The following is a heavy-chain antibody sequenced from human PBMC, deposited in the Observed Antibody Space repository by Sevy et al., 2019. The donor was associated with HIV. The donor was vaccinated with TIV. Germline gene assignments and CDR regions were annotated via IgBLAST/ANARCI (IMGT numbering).Heavy chain of an antibody. CDR2: IKSITDGGAA. CDR1: GFDFANAW. V-gene: IGHV3-15*07. Sequence: GGSLRLSCTASGFDFANAWMNWVRQAPGKGLEWVGHIKSITDGGAADYAAPVKGRFTILRHDSKNTLYLHMNSLKAEDTAVYYCSTDDLISYWGRGTLVTVSS. CDR3: STDDLISY. J-gene: IGHJ4*02.